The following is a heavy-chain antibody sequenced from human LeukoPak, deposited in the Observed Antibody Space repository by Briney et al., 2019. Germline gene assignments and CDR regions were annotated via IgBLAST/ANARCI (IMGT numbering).Heavy chain of an antibody. CDR1: GGSISSSSYY. CDR3: ARHFELWFGELLRYYFDY. Sequence: KSSETLSLTCTVSGGSISSSSYYWGWIRQPPGKGLEWIGSIYYSGSTNYNPSLKSRVTISVDTSKNQFSLKLSSVTAADTAVYYCARHFELWFGELLRYYFDYWGQGTLVTVSS. V-gene: IGHV4-39*01. J-gene: IGHJ4*02. D-gene: IGHD3-10*01. CDR2: IYYSGST.